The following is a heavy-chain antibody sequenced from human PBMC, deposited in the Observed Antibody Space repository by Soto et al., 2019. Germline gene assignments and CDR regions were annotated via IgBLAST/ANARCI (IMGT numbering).Heavy chain of an antibody. J-gene: IGHJ4*02. V-gene: IGHV3-7*01. CDR2: IKQDGSEK. CDR1: GFTFSHYW. Sequence: GGPLRLSCAASGFTFSHYWMSWVRQAPGKGLEWVASIKQDGSEKYYVDSVKGRFTISKDNAKNSLYLQINSLRAEDTAVYYCARDARSTFDFWGQGTLVTVS. CDR3: ARDARSTFDF.